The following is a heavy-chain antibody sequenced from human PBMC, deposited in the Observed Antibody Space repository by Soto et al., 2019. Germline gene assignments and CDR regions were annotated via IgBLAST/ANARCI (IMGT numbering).Heavy chain of an antibody. CDR3: AREFQEWSGHDRTDDAFDI. V-gene: IGHV3-33*01. J-gene: IGHJ3*02. D-gene: IGHD5-12*01. CDR1: GFTFSSYG. CDR2: IWYDGSNK. Sequence: QVQLVESGGGVVQPGRSLRLSCAASGFTFSSYGMHWVRQAPGKGLEWVAVIWYDGSNKYYADSVKGRFTISRDNSKNTLYLQMNSLRAEDTAVYYCAREFQEWSGHDRTDDAFDIWGQGTMVTVSS.